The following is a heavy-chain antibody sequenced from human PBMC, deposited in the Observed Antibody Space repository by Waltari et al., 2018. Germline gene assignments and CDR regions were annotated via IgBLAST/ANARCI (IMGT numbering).Heavy chain of an antibody. Sequence: DVHLVESGGGLVQLGGSLIPSCSASGFTSSYYWLHWVRHGPGTGLMWVSRIDSDGSSTRYEDSVRGRFTISRDNAKNTLDLQMNSVRDEDTAVYYCGRARVQGVKYFDYWGRGTLVTVSS. CDR2: IDSDGSST. CDR3: GRARVQGVKYFDY. J-gene: IGHJ4*02. V-gene: IGHV3-74*01. D-gene: IGHD3-10*01. CDR1: GFTSSYYW.